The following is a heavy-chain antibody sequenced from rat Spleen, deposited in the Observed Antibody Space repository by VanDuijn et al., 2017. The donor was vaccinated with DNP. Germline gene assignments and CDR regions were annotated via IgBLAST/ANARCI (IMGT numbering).Heavy chain of an antibody. CDR1: GFTFSRYW. J-gene: IGHJ2*01. CDR2: ISISGDST. CDR3: TTGGHYFDY. Sequence: EVQLVEIGGGLVQPGRSLKLSCVASGFTFSRYWMYWIRQVPKKGLEWVATISISGDSTYYRDSVKGRFTASRDNAKSTLYLQMDSLRSEDTATYYCTTGGHYFDYWGQGVVVTVSS. V-gene: IGHV5-19*01.